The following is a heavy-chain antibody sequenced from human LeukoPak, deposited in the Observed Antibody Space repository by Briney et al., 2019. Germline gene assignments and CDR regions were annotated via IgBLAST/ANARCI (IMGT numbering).Heavy chain of an antibody. CDR2: IYTSGST. J-gene: IGHJ5*02. Sequence: TLSLTCTVSGGSISSGSYYWSWIRQPAGKGLEWIGRIYTSGSTNYNPSLKSRVTISVDTSKNQFSLKLSSVTAADTAVYYCAGRITIFGVPFDPWGQGTLVTVSS. CDR1: GGSISSGSYY. D-gene: IGHD3-3*01. CDR3: AGRITIFGVPFDP. V-gene: IGHV4-61*02.